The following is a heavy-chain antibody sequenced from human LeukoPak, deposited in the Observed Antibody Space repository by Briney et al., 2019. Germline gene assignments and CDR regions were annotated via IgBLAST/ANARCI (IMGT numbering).Heavy chain of an antibody. CDR3: ARAGGLYYYNVDV. V-gene: IGHV3-23*01. J-gene: IGHJ6*02. CDR1: GFSFSSYA. CDR2: ISGSGDST. D-gene: IGHD2-8*02. Sequence: GGSLRLSCAASGFSFSSYAMSWVRQAPGKGLEWVSGISGSGDSTYYADSVKGRFTIPRDNSKNTLYLQMDSLRAEDTAVYFCARAGGLYYYNVDVWGQGTTVTVS.